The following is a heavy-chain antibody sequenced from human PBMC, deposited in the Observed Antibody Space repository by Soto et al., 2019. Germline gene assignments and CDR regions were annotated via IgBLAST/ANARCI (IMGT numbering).Heavy chain of an antibody. Sequence: QVQLQQWGAGLLKPSETLSLTCAVYGGSFSGYYWSWIRQPPGKGLEWIGEINHSGSTNYNPSLKSRVTISVDTSKNQFSLKLSSVTAADAAVYYCAFGSSGWFHYFDYWGQGTLVTVSS. D-gene: IGHD6-19*01. V-gene: IGHV4-34*01. J-gene: IGHJ4*02. CDR1: GGSFSGYY. CDR3: AFGSSGWFHYFDY. CDR2: INHSGST.